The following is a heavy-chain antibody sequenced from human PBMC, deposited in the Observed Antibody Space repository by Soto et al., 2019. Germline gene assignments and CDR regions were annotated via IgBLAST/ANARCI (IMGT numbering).Heavy chain of an antibody. CDR1: GYSFTSYW. J-gene: IGHJ6*02. V-gene: IGHV5-10-1*01. D-gene: IGHD5-12*01. CDR3: ARATRGYYYYGRDV. CDR2: IDPSDSYT. Sequence: GESLKISCKGSGYSFTSYWISWVRQMPGKGLEWMGRIDPSDSYTNYSPSFQGHVTISADKSISTAYLQWSSLKASDTAMYNCARATRGYYYYGRDVGGQGTTVTVSS.